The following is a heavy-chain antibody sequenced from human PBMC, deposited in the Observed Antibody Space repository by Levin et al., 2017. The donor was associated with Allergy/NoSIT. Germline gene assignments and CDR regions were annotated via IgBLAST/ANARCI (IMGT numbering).Heavy chain of an antibody. CDR1: GFSFNSAE. CDR2: ISGPTTTI. CDR3: ARLGVGASFDY. V-gene: IGHV3-48*03. J-gene: IGHJ4*02. D-gene: IGHD1-26*01. Sequence: GESLKISCAASGFSFNSAEMTWFRQAPGKGLEWVSYISGPTTTIYYADSVKGRFTISRENAKGALYLQMNSLRVEDTAIYYCARLGVGASFDYWGQGVPVTVSS.